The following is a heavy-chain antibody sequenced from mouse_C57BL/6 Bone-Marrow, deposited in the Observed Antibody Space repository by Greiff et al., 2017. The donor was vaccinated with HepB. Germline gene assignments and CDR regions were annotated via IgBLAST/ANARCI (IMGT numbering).Heavy chain of an antibody. V-gene: IGHV1-55*01. J-gene: IGHJ2*01. CDR2: IYPGSGST. D-gene: IGHD1-1*01. CDR3: ARSYGSSYGFDY. Sequence: VQLQQPGAELVKPGASVKMSCKASGYTFTSYWITWVKQRPGQGLEWIGDIYPGSGSTNYNEKFKSKATLTVDTSSSTAYMQLSSLTSEDSAVYYCARSYGSSYGFDYWGQGTTLTVSS. CDR1: GYTFTSYW.